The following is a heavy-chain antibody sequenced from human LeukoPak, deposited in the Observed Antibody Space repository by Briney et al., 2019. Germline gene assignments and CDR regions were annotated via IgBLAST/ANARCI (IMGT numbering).Heavy chain of an antibody. CDR1: GFTFSSYA. Sequence: GGSLRLSCAASGFTFSSYAMSWVRQAPGKGLECISGFSGSGGSTYYADSVKGRFTISRDNSKNTLYLQMNSLRAEDTAVYYCAKDRVIGYSYGDIIDYWGQETLVTVSS. V-gene: IGHV3-23*01. CDR3: AKDRVIGYSYGDIIDY. J-gene: IGHJ4*02. D-gene: IGHD5-18*01. CDR2: FSGSGGST.